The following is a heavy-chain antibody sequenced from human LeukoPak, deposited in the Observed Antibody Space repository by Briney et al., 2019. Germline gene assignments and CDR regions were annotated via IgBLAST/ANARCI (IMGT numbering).Heavy chain of an antibody. V-gene: IGHV3-23*01. CDR1: GFTFNSYA. D-gene: IGHD3-10*01. J-gene: IGHJ4*02. CDR3: AKGGPYYYGSGSYEGFDY. Sequence: GGSLRLSCAASGFTFNSYAMSWVRQAPGQGLEWVSTVSGSGGNTYYADSVKGRFTISRDNSKNTLYLQMNSLRAEDTAVYYCAKGGPYYYGSGSYEGFDYWGQGTLVTVSS. CDR2: VSGSGGNT.